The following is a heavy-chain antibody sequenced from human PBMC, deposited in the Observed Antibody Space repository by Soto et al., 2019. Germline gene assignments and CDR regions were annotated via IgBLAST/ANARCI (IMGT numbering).Heavy chain of an antibody. J-gene: IGHJ3*02. CDR1: GGSISSSNW. V-gene: IGHV4-4*02. Sequence: SETLSLTCAVSGGSISSSNWWSWVRQPPGKGLEWIGEIYHSGSTNYNPSLKSRVTISVDKSKNQFSLKLSSVTAADTAVYYCARDIGYGGEAVAGPLIPHSFDIWGQGTMVTVSS. CDR2: IYHSGST. D-gene: IGHD6-19*01. CDR3: ARDIGYGGEAVAGPLIPHSFDI.